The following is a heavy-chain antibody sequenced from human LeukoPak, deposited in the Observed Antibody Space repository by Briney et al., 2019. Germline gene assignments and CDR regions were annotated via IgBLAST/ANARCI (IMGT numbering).Heavy chain of an antibody. Sequence: SGTLSLTCTVSGGSISSHYWSWIRQPPGKGLEWIGYINYSGSTNYNPSLKSRVTISVDTTKNQFSLNLSSFTAADTALYYCALVAATPATTNFDYCGQGTLVTVSS. J-gene: IGHJ4*02. CDR1: GGSISSHY. CDR2: INYSGST. V-gene: IGHV4-59*11. CDR3: ALVAATPATTNFDY. D-gene: IGHD2-15*01.